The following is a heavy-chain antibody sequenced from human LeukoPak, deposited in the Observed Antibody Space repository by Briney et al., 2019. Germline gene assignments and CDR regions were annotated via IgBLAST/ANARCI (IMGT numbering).Heavy chain of an antibody. CDR2: IWYDGSHT. Sequence: GGSLRLSCAASGFTFSSYGMHWVRQAPGKGLQWVAIIWYDGSHTYYADSVKGRFIISRDNSKNTLYLQMNSLRAEDTAVYYCATNNYFGSGSDFDYWGQGTLVTVSS. D-gene: IGHD3-10*01. J-gene: IGHJ4*02. CDR3: ATNNYFGSGSDFDY. V-gene: IGHV3-33*03. CDR1: GFTFSSYG.